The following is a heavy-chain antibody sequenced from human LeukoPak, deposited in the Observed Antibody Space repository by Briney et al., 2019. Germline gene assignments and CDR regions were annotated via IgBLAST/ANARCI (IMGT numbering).Heavy chain of an antibody. CDR2: ITSSGDT. D-gene: IGHD7-27*01. J-gene: IGHJ4*02. CDR3: ARDPGQEGY. Sequence: GGSLRLSCVASSFTFSAYAMNWVRQAPGKGLEWVSSITSSGDTYYADSVKGRFTISRDNAKKSLFLQMNSLRDDDTAVYYCARDPGQEGYWGQGTLDTVSS. V-gene: IGHV3-69-1*01. CDR1: SFTFSAYA.